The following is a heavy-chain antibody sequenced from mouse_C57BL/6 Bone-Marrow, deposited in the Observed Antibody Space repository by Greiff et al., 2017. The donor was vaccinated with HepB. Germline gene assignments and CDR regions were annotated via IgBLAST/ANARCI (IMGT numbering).Heavy chain of an antibody. D-gene: IGHD2-1*01. CDR3: ARHEVNYSWFAY. CDR1: GYTFTEYT. CDR2: FYPGSGSI. V-gene: IGHV1-62-2*01. J-gene: IGHJ3*01. Sequence: VQRVESGAELVKPGASVKLSCKASGYTFTEYTIHWVKQRSGQGLEWIGWFYPGSGSIKYNEKFKDKATLTADKSSSTVYMELSRLTSEDSAVYFCARHEVNYSWFAYWGQGTLVTVSA.